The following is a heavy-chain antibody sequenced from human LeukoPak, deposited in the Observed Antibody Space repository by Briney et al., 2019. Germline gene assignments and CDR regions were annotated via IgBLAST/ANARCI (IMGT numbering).Heavy chain of an antibody. Sequence: PSETLSLTCAVSGYSISSGYYWGWIRQPPGKGLEWIGSIYHSGSTYYNPSLKSRVTISVDTSKNQFSLKLSSVTAADTAVYYCARLFRSAAITGNNWFDSWGQGTLVTVSS. V-gene: IGHV4-38-2*01. J-gene: IGHJ5*01. CDR2: IYHSGST. CDR1: GYSISSGYY. D-gene: IGHD2-2*02. CDR3: ARLFRSAAITGNNWFDS.